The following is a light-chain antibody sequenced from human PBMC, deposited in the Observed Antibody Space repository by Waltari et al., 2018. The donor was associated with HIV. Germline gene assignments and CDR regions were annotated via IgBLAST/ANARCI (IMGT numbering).Light chain of an antibody. CDR2: YVI. CDR1: SSDY. J-gene: IGLJ2*01. CDR3: ASYTHSTTLVL. Sequence: QSALTQPASVSGSPGQSITISCIARSSDYFSWYQQHSGKVPKRVIYYVINRPSGVSDRFSGSMSGNTASLTISALQVEDEAEYYCASYTHSTTLVLFGGGTKLTVL. V-gene: IGLV2-14*03.